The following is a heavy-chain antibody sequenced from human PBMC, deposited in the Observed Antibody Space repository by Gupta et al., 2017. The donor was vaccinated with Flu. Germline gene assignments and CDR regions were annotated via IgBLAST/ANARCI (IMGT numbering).Heavy chain of an antibody. CDR1: GFTFGDYA. CDR3: GIDPPPEMEFLDY. Sequence: GFTFGDYAMSWFRQAPGKGLEWVGFIRSKAYGGTPEYAASVAGRFTISRDDSKSIAYLQMSSLKIEDTAVYYCGIDPPPEMEFLDYWGQGTRVTVSS. J-gene: IGHJ4*02. V-gene: IGHV3-49*03. D-gene: IGHD3-10*01. CDR2: IRSKAYGGTP.